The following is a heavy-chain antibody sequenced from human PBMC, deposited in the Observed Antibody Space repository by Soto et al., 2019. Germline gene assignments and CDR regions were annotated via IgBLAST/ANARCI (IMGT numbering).Heavy chain of an antibody. Sequence: EVQVLESGGGLVQPGGSLRLSCAASGFTFSSYAMSWVRQAPGQGLEWVSAISGSGSNPYYADSVKGRFTISRDNYTNTLYLKMKSLRAAETALYYCEKTASMTRRDGFNHWGQGTLVHVSS. CDR1: GFTFSSYA. D-gene: IGHD3-22*01. CDR3: EKTASMTRRDGFNH. J-gene: IGHJ4*02. V-gene: IGHV3-23*01. CDR2: ISGSGSNP.